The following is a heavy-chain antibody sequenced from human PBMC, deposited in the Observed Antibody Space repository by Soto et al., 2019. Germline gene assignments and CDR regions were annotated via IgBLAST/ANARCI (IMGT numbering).Heavy chain of an antibody. Sequence: QITLRESGPALVKPTQTLTLTCTFSGFSLSTSGEAVGWIRQPPGKGLEWLALIYWNGIERYSPSLKNRLSITKYTSKNNVVLTMTNMDPVDTATYYCAHGDPLDFHYWGQGTLVTVSS. CDR1: GFSLSTSGEA. D-gene: IGHD3-10*01. J-gene: IGHJ4*02. CDR2: IYWNGIE. V-gene: IGHV2-5*01. CDR3: AHGDPLDFHY.